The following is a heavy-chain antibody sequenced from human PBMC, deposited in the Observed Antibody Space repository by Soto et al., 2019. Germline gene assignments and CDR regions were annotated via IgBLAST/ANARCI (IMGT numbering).Heavy chain of an antibody. J-gene: IGHJ4*02. Sequence: ASVKVSCKASGYTFTSYGISWVRQAPGQGLEWMGWISAYNGNTNYAQKLQGKVTMTTDTSTSTAYMELRSLRFDDTAVYYCARVEQQLVTFDYWGQGTLVTVSS. V-gene: IGHV1-18*01. CDR1: GYTFTSYG. CDR2: ISAYNGNT. D-gene: IGHD6-13*01. CDR3: ARVEQQLVTFDY.